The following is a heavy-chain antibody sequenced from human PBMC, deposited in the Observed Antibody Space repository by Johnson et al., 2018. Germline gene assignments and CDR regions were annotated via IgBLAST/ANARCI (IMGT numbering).Heavy chain of an antibody. CDR2: IFYTGST. CDR3: ARLGSSAVWGGFHTPTYFYSGMDV. Sequence: QVQLQESGPGLVKPSETLSLTCTVSGGSMNNYYWSWIRQPPNKGLEWIAYIFYTGSTNYNPSLKSRVTVSVDTSNNRFSLRLSSVTAADTALYYCARLGSSAVWGGFHTPTYFYSGMDVWGQGTTVTVSS. CDR1: GGSMNNYY. V-gene: IGHV4-59*01. J-gene: IGHJ6*02. D-gene: IGHD3-3*01.